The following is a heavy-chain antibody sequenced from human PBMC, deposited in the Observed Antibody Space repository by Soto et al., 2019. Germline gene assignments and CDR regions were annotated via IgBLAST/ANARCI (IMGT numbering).Heavy chain of an antibody. CDR3: AKDRSSNIAARSFDS. Sequence: PGGSLRLSCVASGFTFTTCAMSWVRQAPGKGLEWVSSISGSGGTTYYAESVKGRFTISRDNSKNKLYLQMNSLRAEDTAVYYCAKDRSSNIAARSFDSWGQGTLVTVSS. D-gene: IGHD6-6*01. CDR2: ISGSGGTT. J-gene: IGHJ4*02. V-gene: IGHV3-23*01. CDR1: GFTFTTCA.